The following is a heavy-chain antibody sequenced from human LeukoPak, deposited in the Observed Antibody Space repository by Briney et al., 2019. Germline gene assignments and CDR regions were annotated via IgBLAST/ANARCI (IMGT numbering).Heavy chain of an antibody. CDR1: GGTFSNYA. V-gene: IGHV1-69*05. J-gene: IGHJ3*02. D-gene: IGHD6-13*01. CDR2: IIPILGTS. Sequence: ASVKVSCKTSGGTFSNYANSWVRQAPGQGLEWVGGIIPILGTSNSAEKFQGRLTVTTDEFTGTAYMELSTLRSEDTAVYYCATDLADATYGFDIWGQGTMVAVSS. CDR3: ATDLADATYGFDI.